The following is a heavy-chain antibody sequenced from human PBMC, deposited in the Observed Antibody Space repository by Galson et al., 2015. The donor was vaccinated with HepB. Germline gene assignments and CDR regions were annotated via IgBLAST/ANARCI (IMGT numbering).Heavy chain of an antibody. CDR1: GIPFHNYT. J-gene: IGHJ6*02. D-gene: IGHD2/OR15-2a*01. CDR2: ITGSGHRT. Sequence: SLRLSCAASGIPFHNYTMNCVRQAPGKGLEWVSSITGSGHRTYYAKSVKGRFSISRDNSKNTVFLQMSGLRADDTAIYYCARDLWQAGHYFGMDVWGQGTTITVSS. V-gene: IGHV3-23*01. CDR3: ARDLWQAGHYFGMDV.